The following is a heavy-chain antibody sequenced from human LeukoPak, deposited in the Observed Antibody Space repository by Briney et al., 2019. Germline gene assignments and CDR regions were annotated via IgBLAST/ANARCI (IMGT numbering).Heavy chain of an antibody. Sequence: GESLKISCKSSGYSFTTYWIAWVRQMPGKGLEWMGIIYPGDSDTRYSPSFQGQVTISADKSISTAYLQWSSLKASDTAMYYCARRYSSSWYVVDDAFDIWGQGTMVTVSS. CDR3: ARRYSSSWYVVDDAFDI. V-gene: IGHV5-51*01. CDR1: GYSFTTYW. J-gene: IGHJ3*02. D-gene: IGHD6-13*01. CDR2: IYPGDSDT.